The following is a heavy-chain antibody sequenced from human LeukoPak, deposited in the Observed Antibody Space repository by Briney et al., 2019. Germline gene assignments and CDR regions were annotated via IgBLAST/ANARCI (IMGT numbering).Heavy chain of an antibody. V-gene: IGHV4-38-2*02. CDR1: GYSVSSGYY. CDR2: IYHSGST. Sequence: SETLSLTCTVSGYSVSSGYYWGWIRQPPGKGLEWIGSIYHSGSTYYNPSLKSRVTISVDTSKNQFSLKLSSVTAADTAVYYCARASGSYYLWGQGTLVTVPS. J-gene: IGHJ4*02. D-gene: IGHD1-26*01. CDR3: ARASGSYYL.